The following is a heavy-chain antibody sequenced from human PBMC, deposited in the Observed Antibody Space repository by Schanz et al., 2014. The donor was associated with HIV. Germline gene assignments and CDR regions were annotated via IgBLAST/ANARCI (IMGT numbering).Heavy chain of an antibody. D-gene: IGHD3-22*01. Sequence: QVQLVQSGAEVKKPGASVKVSCKASGYSFISYDFNWVRQAPGQGPQWMGGLVPISTTANYAQTFQGRVTLTADKSTNTAYMELSRLHSEDTAIYYCATSTPYYYDPDALDIWGQGTMVIVSS. CDR3: ATSTPYYYDPDALDI. CDR2: LVPISTTA. J-gene: IGHJ3*02. V-gene: IGHV1-69*13. CDR1: GYSFISYD.